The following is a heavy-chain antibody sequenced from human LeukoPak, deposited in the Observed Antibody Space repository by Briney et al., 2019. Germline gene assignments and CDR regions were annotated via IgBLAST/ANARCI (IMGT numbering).Heavy chain of an antibody. V-gene: IGHV3-23*01. CDR2: ISGSGGNT. CDR1: GFTFSSDA. Sequence: PGGSLRLSCAASGFTFSSDAMSWVRQAPGKGLEWVSDISGSGGNTYYADSVKGRFTISRDNSKNTLYLQMNSLRAEDTAVYYCARDHFGSSWDGVCSNWGQGTLVTVSS. CDR3: ARDHFGSSWDGVCSN. D-gene: IGHD6-13*01. J-gene: IGHJ4*02.